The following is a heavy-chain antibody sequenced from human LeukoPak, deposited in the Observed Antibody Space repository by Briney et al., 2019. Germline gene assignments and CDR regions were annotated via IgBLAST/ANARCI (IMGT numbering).Heavy chain of an antibody. CDR3: ARDLNWETY. J-gene: IGHJ4*02. CDR2: IRSKANSYAT. Sequence: GGSLRLSCAASGFTFSGSAMHWVRQASGKGLEWVGRIRSKANSYATAYAASVKGRFTISRDDSKNTAYLQMNSLRVEDTAVYYCARDLNWETYWGQGTLVSVSS. V-gene: IGHV3-73*01. D-gene: IGHD7-27*01. CDR1: GFTFSGSA.